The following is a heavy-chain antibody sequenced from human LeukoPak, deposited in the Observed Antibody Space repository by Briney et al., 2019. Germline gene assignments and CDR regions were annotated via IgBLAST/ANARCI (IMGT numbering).Heavy chain of an antibody. CDR2: MSYDGRKK. D-gene: IGHD2-21*01. CDR3: AKEIPQNPLHYFDY. CDR1: GFSFSSNS. J-gene: IGHJ4*02. V-gene: IGHV3-30*04. Sequence: GGSLRLSCAASGFSFSSNSMHWVRQAPGKGLEWVADMSYDGRKKNHADSVKGRFTISRDNAKNSLYLQMNSLRAEDTAVYYCAKEIPQNPLHYFDYWGQGTLVTVSS.